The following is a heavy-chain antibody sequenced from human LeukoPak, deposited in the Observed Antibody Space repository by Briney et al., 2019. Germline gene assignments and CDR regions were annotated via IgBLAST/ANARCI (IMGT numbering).Heavy chain of an antibody. J-gene: IGHJ4*02. Sequence: SETLSLTCTVSGGSISSYYWSWIRQPPGKGLEWMGYIYYSGSTNYNPSLKSRVTISVDTSKNHCSLKLSSVTAADTAVYYCARRDYGDYVLDYWGQGTLVTVSS. CDR3: ARRDYGDYVLDY. CDR1: GGSISSYY. V-gene: IGHV4-59*01. CDR2: IYYSGST. D-gene: IGHD4-17*01.